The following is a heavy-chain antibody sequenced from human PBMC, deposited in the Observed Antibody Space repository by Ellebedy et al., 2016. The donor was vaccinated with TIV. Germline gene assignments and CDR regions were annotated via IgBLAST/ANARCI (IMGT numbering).Heavy chain of an antibody. CDR1: GFTFDDYG. CDR3: AREGTGIFDW. D-gene: IGHD3-9*01. J-gene: IGHJ4*02. V-gene: IGHV3-7*03. Sequence: GESLKIPCAASGFTFDDYGMSWVRQAPGKGLEWVANTKPDGGEKYYVDSVKGRFTVSRDNAKNSRSLQMNSLRAEDTAVYYCAREGTGIFDWWGQGTLVTVSS. CDR2: TKPDGGEK.